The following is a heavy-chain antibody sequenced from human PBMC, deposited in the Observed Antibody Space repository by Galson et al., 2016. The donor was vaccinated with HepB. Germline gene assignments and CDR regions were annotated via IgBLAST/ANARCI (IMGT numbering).Heavy chain of an antibody. V-gene: IGHV3-7*03. J-gene: IGHJ6*02. D-gene: IGHD2-15*01. CDR2: IKQDGGEK. CDR1: GFTFSTYG. Sequence: SLRLSCAASGFTFSTYGIHWVRQAPGKGLEWVANIKQDGGEKDYVDSVKGRFTISRDNAKNSVYLQMSSLRAEDSAVYYCARGGGYCSGAACYALVGYYRGLDVWGQGTTVIVSS. CDR3: ARGGGYCSGAACYALVGYYRGLDV.